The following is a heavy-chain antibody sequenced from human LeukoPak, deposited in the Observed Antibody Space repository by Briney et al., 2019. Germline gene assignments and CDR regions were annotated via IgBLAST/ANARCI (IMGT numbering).Heavy chain of an antibody. Sequence: PSETLSLTCAVYGGSFSGYYWSWIRQPPGKGLEWIGEINHSGSTNYNPSLKSRVTISVDTSKNQFSLKLSSVTAADTAVYYCARSRYDYVWGSYRHDPGWFDPWGQGTLVTVSS. CDR1: GGSFSGYY. D-gene: IGHD3-16*02. CDR3: ARSRYDYVWGSYRHDPGWFDP. CDR2: INHSGST. J-gene: IGHJ5*02. V-gene: IGHV4-34*01.